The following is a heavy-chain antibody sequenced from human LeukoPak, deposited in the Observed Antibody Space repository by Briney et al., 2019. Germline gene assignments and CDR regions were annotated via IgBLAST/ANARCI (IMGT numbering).Heavy chain of an antibody. CDR1: GGSIRSSYYY. Sequence: SETLSLTCTVSGGSIRSSYYYWGWIRQPPGKGLEWIGSIYDSGSTYYNPSLKSRVTISVDTSKNQFSLKLNSVTAADTAVYYCALGGATSNYYYYGMDVWGQGTTVTVSS. J-gene: IGHJ6*02. V-gene: IGHV4-39*01. D-gene: IGHD1-26*01. CDR2: IYDSGST. CDR3: ALGGATSNYYYYGMDV.